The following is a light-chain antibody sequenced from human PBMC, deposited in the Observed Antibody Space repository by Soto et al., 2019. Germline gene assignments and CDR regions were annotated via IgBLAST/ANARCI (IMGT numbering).Light chain of an antibody. V-gene: IGLV2-23*01. Sequence: QSVLTQPASVRASPGQSITIACTGTSSDVGSYNLVSWFQQHPGKVPKLLIYEGTKRPSGLSDRFSGSKSGTTASLTISGLQAEDEAHYYCYSYAGENLYVFGTGTKVTVL. CDR3: YSYAGENLYV. CDR1: SSDVGSYNL. CDR2: EGT. J-gene: IGLJ1*01.